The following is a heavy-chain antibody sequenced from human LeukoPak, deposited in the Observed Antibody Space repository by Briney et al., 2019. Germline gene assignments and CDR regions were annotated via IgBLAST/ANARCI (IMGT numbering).Heavy chain of an antibody. V-gene: IGHV1-2*02. J-gene: IGHJ4*02. Sequence: ASVKVSCKASGYSFNDYFMHWMRQAPGQGLEWMGWINPNNGGTNYAQKFQGRVTMTRDTSINTAYIELTSLRSEDTAIYYCARDNGAFGGGDCPFDYWGQGTLVTVSS. CDR1: GYSFNDYF. CDR2: INPNNGGT. CDR3: ARDNGAFGGGDCPFDY. D-gene: IGHD2-21*02.